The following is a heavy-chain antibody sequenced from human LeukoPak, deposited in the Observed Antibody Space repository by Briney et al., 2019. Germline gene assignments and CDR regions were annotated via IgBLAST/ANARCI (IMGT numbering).Heavy chain of an antibody. CDR1: GFTFSSYA. V-gene: IGHV3-30*04. D-gene: IGHD6-13*01. CDR2: ISYDGSNK. J-gene: IGHJ4*02. CDR3: AKDSVSNHSSWYPDY. Sequence: PGRSLRLSCAASGFTFSSYAMHWVRQAPGKGLEWVAVISYDGSNKYYADSVKGRFTISRDNSKNTLYLQMNSLRAEDTAVYYCAKDSVSNHSSWYPDYWGQGTLVTVSS.